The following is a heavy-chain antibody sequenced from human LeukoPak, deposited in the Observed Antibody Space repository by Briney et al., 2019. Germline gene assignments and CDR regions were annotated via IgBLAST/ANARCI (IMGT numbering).Heavy chain of an antibody. D-gene: IGHD1-26*01. Sequence: PGGSLTLSCAASGSTFSSYEMNWVRQAPGKGLEWVSYISSSGSTIYYADSVKGRFTISRDNAKNALYLQMNSLRAEDTAVYYCARGIVGATRWFDPWGQGTLVTVSS. CDR1: GSTFSSYE. J-gene: IGHJ5*02. V-gene: IGHV3-48*03. CDR2: ISSSGSTI. CDR3: ARGIVGATRWFDP.